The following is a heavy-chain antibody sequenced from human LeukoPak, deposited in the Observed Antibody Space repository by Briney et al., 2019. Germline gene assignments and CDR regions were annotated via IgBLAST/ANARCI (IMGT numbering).Heavy chain of an antibody. CDR1: GFTFSSYG. CDR2: ISYDGSNK. CDR3: AKVGDGSGYSSGWYASN. V-gene: IGHV3-30*18. Sequence: GGSLRLSCAASGFTFSSYGMHWVRQAPGKGLEWVAVISYDGSNKYYADSVKGRFTISRDNSKNTLYLQMNSLRAEDTAVYYCAKVGDGSGYSSGWYASNWGQGTLVTVSP. J-gene: IGHJ4*02. D-gene: IGHD6-19*01.